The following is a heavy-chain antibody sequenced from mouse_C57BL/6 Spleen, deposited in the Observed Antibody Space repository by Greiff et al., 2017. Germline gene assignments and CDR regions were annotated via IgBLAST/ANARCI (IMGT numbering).Heavy chain of an antibody. J-gene: IGHJ4*01. Sequence: DVHLVESGGGLVKPGGSLKLSCAASGFTFSDYGMHWVRQAPEKGLEWVAYISSGSSTIYYADTVKGRFTISRDNAKNTLFLQMTSLRSEDTAMYYCARGHYGSSYAMDYWGQGTSVTVSS. CDR2: ISSGSSTI. V-gene: IGHV5-17*01. CDR3: ARGHYGSSYAMDY. CDR1: GFTFSDYG. D-gene: IGHD1-1*01.